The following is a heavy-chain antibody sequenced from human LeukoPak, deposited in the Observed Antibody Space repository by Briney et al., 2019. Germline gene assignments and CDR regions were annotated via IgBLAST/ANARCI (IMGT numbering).Heavy chain of an antibody. CDR1: GFTVSSNY. CDR3: AKRAKYSYGSVDY. D-gene: IGHD5-18*01. Sequence: GGSLRLSCAASGFTVSSNYMSWVRQAPGKGLEWVSVIYSGGSTYYADSVKGRFTISRDNSKNTLYLQMNSLRAEDTAVYYCAKRAKYSYGSVDYWGQGTLVTVSS. J-gene: IGHJ4*02. CDR2: IYSGGST. V-gene: IGHV3-53*05.